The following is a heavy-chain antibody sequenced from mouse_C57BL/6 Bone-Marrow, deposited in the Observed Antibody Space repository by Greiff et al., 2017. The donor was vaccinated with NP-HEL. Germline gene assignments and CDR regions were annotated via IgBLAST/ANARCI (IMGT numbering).Heavy chain of an antibody. CDR2: INPNNGGT. CDR3: ARATYYDYDGAMDD. V-gene: IGHV1-26*01. Sequence: DVQLHHSGPALVQPWASVTISCTASGYTFTDYYVNWVQQSHGKSLEWIGVINPNNGGTSYNHKFKGKATLTVDKSSRTAYMELRSLTSEDSAVYYCARATYYDYDGAMDDWGQGTSVTVSS. J-gene: IGHJ4*01. CDR1: GYTFTDYY. D-gene: IGHD2-4*01.